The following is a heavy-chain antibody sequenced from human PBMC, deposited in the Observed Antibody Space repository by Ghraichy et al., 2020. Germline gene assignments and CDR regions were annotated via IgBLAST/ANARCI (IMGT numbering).Heavy chain of an antibody. CDR1: GFTFNGDS. CDR3: ARGSTVVRFYYYDGMDV. Sequence: GGSLRLSCVGSGFTFNGDSMNWVRQSPGKGLEWVSYITGSSRTKSYADSVKGRFTISRDNARNSLFLQMNSLRAEDTAVYYCARGSTVVRFYYYDGMDVWGQGTTVTVSS. CDR2: ITGSSRTK. J-gene: IGHJ6*02. V-gene: IGHV3-48*01. D-gene: IGHD4-23*01.